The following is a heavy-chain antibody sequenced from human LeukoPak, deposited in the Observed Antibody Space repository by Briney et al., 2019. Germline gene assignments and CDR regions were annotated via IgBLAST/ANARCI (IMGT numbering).Heavy chain of an antibody. J-gene: IGHJ4*02. Sequence: GASVKVSCKASGGTFSSYAISWVRQAPGQGLEWVGGIIPIFGTANYAQKFQGRVTITADKSTSTAYMELSSLRSEDTAVYYCARGSSGWYYFDYWGQGTLVTVSS. V-gene: IGHV1-69*06. CDR2: IIPIFGTA. CDR1: GGTFSSYA. CDR3: ARGSSGWYYFDY. D-gene: IGHD6-19*01.